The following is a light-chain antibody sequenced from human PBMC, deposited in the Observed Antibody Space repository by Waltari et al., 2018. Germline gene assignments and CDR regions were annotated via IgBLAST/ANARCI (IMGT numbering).Light chain of an antibody. J-gene: IGKJ1*01. CDR1: QSVSSN. Sequence: IVMTQSPATLSVSPGEIATLSCTASQSVSSNLALYQQKPGPAPRLIIYGDSTSASGIPARFSGSGSGTEFTLTISILQSEDFAVYYCQQYNNWPPWTFGQGTKVEIK. CDR3: QQYNNWPPWT. V-gene: IGKV3-15*01. CDR2: GDS.